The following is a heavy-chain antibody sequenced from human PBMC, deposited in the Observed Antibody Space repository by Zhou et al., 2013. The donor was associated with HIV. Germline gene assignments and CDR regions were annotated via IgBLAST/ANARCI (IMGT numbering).Heavy chain of an antibody. D-gene: IGHD1-26*01. Sequence: QVQLVQSGAEVKKPGSSVKVSCKASGGTFSSYAISWVRQAPGQGLEWMGGIIPIFGTANYAQKFQGRVTITTDESTSTAYMELSSLRSEDTAVYYCARVPQSSGSYHANLYYMDVWGQRGPRVTVSS. CDR3: ARVPQSSGSYHANLYYMDV. CDR2: IIPIFGTA. J-gene: IGHJ6*03. CDR1: GGTFSSYA. V-gene: IGHV1-69*05.